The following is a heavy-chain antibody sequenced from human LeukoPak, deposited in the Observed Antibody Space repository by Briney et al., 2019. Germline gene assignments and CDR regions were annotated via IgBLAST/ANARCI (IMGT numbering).Heavy chain of an antibody. V-gene: IGHV1-46*01. CDR3: ARDNEFDY. D-gene: IGHD2-8*01. Sequence: GASVKVSCKASGYTFTSNYIRWVRHAPVQWLQWMVIIYPGGGSTRYAQKFQGSVKMTRDMSKRTVYMELRSLRSEDTAVYYCARDNEFDYWGQGRLVSVSS. CDR1: GYTFTSNY. J-gene: IGHJ4*02. CDR2: IYPGGGST.